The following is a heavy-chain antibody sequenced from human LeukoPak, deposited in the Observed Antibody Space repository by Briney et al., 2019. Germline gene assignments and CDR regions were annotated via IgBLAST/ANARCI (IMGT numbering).Heavy chain of an antibody. D-gene: IGHD3-22*01. CDR1: GYTFTDYY. CDR2: INPSTGGT. Sequence: ASVTVSFTASGYTFTDYYIHWVRQAPGQGLEWMGWINPSTGGTNYAQKFQGRVTMTRDTSITTAYMDLSSLGSDDTAVFFCARDHPYYDVSGFLYYFDYWGQGTLVTVSS. CDR3: ARDHPYYDVSGFLYYFDY. J-gene: IGHJ4*02. V-gene: IGHV1-2*02.